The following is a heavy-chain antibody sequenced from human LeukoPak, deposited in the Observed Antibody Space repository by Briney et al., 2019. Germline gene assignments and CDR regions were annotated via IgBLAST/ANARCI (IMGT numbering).Heavy chain of an antibody. J-gene: IGHJ4*02. CDR2: ISSSSSYI. D-gene: IGHD6-6*01. Sequence: PGGSLRLSCAASGFTFSSYSMNWVRQAPGKGLEWVSSISSSSSYIYYADSVKGRFTISRDNAKNSLYLQMNSLRAEDTAVYYCARDLGIAARRDFDYWGQGTLVTVSS. CDR3: ARDLGIAARRDFDY. V-gene: IGHV3-21*01. CDR1: GFTFSSYS.